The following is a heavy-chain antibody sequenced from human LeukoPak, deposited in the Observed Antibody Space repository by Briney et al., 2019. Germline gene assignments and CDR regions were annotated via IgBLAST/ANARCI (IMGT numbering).Heavy chain of an antibody. CDR3: ARVGLENEACWFDP. CDR1: GGSLSNFY. CDR2: NHYSGRT. Sequence: PETLSLTCSLSGGSLSNFYWSWMRPPPEDGLEWIGNNHYSGRTGYSPSFNSRVTISIDIANNQFSLKLSYVTAADTAVYYCARVGLENEACWFDPWGQGALVTVSS. V-gene: IGHV4-59*01. J-gene: IGHJ5*02.